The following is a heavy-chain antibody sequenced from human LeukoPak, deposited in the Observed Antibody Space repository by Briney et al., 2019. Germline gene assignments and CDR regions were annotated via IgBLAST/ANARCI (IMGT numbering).Heavy chain of an antibody. CDR1: GGSISSSSYY. V-gene: IGHV4-39*01. CDR3: ASQDIVVVPAYFDY. CDR2: IYYSGST. Sequence: SETLSLTCTVSGGSISSSSYYWGWIRQPPGEGLEWIGSIYYSGSTYYNPSLKSRVTISVDTSKNQFSLKLSSVTAADTAVYYCASQDIVVVPAYFDYWGQGTLVTVSS. J-gene: IGHJ4*02. D-gene: IGHD2-2*01.